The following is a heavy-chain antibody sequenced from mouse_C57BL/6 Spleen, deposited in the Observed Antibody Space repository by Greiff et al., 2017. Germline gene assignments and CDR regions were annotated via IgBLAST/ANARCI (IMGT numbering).Heavy chain of an antibody. CDR1: GFTFSDYY. V-gene: IGHV5-16*01. Sequence: EVKLMESEGGLVQPGSSMKLSCTASGFTFSDYYMAWVRQVPEKGLEWVANINYDGSSTYYLDSLKSRFIISRDNAKNILYLQMSSLKSEDTATYYCAREGDYYGSSSYFDVWGTGTTVTVSS. D-gene: IGHD1-1*01. CDR2: INYDGSST. J-gene: IGHJ1*03. CDR3: AREGDYYGSSSYFDV.